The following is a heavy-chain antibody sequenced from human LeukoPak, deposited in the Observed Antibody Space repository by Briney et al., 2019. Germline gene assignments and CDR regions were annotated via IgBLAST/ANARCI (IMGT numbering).Heavy chain of an antibody. CDR1: GGSIGPYY. Sequence: SETLSLTCTVSGGSIGPYYWSWIRQPAGKGLEWIGRIHTSGSTDYNPSLKSRVTLSLGTSKSQLSLRLISVTAADTALYYCARGFAASGGFYYFDYWGQGILVTVFS. CDR2: IHTSGST. V-gene: IGHV4-4*07. CDR3: ARGFAASGGFYYFDY. J-gene: IGHJ4*02. D-gene: IGHD3-3*01.